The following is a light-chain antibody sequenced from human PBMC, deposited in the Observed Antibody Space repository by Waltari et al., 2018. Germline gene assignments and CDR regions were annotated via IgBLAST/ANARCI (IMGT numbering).Light chain of an antibody. CDR1: SGSVLTSDY. CDR2: NTD. V-gene: IGLV8-61*01. CDR3: VLYMNGGIWV. J-gene: IGLJ3*02. Sequence: QTVVTQEPSLSVSPGGTVTLTCGLTSGSVLTSDYPNWYQQTPGQAPRTLIYNTDTRSSGVPDRFSGSILGSKAALTIAGAQADDESDYYCVLYMNGGIWVFGGGTKLTVL.